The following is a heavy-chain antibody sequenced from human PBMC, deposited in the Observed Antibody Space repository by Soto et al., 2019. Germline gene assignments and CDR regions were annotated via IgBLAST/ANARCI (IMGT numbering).Heavy chain of an antibody. CDR2: IYYSGST. Sequence: SETLSLTCTVSGGSISSGDYYWSWIRQPPGKGLEWIGYIYYSGSTYYNPSLKSRVTISVDTSKNQFSLKLSSVTAADTAVYYCARVGGGYDSGVYYPDYWGQGTLVTVSS. J-gene: IGHJ4*02. V-gene: IGHV4-30-4*01. CDR3: ARVGGGYDSGVYYPDY. D-gene: IGHD3-22*01. CDR1: GGSISSGDYY.